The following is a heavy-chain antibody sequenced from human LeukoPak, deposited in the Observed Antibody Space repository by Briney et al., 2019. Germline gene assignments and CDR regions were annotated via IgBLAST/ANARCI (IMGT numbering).Heavy chain of an antibody. J-gene: IGHJ6*03. Sequence: SVKVSCKASGGTFSSYAISWVRQAPGQGLEWMGGIIPIFGTANYAQKFQGRVTITTDESTSTAYMELSSLRSEDTAVYYCARGYCSSTSCYGAFGYYYMDVWGKGTTVTVSS. D-gene: IGHD2-2*01. V-gene: IGHV1-69*05. CDR2: IIPIFGTA. CDR1: GGTFSSYA. CDR3: ARGYCSSTSCYGAFGYYYMDV.